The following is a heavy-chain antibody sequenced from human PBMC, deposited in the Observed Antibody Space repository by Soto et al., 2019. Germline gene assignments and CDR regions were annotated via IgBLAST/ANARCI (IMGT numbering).Heavy chain of an antibody. J-gene: IGHJ4*02. CDR3: ASPKHGGSSYYLDY. D-gene: IGHD6-6*01. CDR1: GGTFSSYD. Sequence: QVQLVQSGAEVKKPGSSVKVSCKASGGTFSSYDITWVRQAPGQGLEWMGGVIPIFGTANYAQKFQGSLTITADESTTTDYMELNSLRSEDTAVYYCASPKHGGSSYYLDYWGQGTLVTVSS. V-gene: IGHV1-69*01. CDR2: VIPIFGTA.